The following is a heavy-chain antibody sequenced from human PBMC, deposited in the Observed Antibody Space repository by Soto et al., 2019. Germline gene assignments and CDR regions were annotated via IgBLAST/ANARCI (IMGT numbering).Heavy chain of an antibody. CDR2: TYYRSKWYN. Sequence: SQTRSLTCSISGDSVSSNSAAWNCIRQSPSRGLEWLGRTYYRSKWYNDYAVSVKSRITINPDTSKNQFSLQLNSVTPEDTAVYDCARDSIGWYPPIDYWGQGTLVTVS. CDR3: ARDSIGWYPPIDY. V-gene: IGHV6-1*01. D-gene: IGHD6-19*01. CDR1: GDSVSSNSAA. J-gene: IGHJ4*02.